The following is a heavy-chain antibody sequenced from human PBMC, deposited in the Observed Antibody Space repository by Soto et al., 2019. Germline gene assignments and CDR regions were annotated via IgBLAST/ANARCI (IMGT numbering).Heavy chain of an antibody. D-gene: IGHD2-15*01. J-gene: IGHJ5*02. CDR3: ATRKGYCSGGSCSNWFDP. Sequence: TSETLSLTCAVSGGSISSGGYSWSWIRQPPGKGLEWIGYIYHSGSTYYNPSLKSRVTISVDRSKNQFSLKLSSVTAADTAVYYCATRKGYCSGGSCSNWFDPWGQGTLVTVSS. CDR1: GGSISSGGYS. CDR2: IYHSGST. V-gene: IGHV4-30-2*01.